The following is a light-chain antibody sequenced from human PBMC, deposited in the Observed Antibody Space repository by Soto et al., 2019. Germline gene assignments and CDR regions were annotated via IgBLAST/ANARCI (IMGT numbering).Light chain of an antibody. CDR2: EVS. Sequence: SGLTQPASVSGSPGQSITISCTGTSSDVGSYNLVSWYQQHPGKAPKLMIYEVSKRPSGVSNRFSGSKSGNTASLTISGLQAEDEADYYCCSYAGSSTYVFGTGTKVTV. V-gene: IGLV2-23*02. J-gene: IGLJ1*01. CDR1: SSDVGSYNL. CDR3: CSYAGSSTYV.